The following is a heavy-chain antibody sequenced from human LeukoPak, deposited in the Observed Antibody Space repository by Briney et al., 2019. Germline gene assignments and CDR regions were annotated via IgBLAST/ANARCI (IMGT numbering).Heavy chain of an antibody. CDR2: IDPSDSET. CDR3: ARQTAMGRSGDY. D-gene: IGHD7-27*01. CDR1: GYSFTSYW. Sequence: GESLKISRKASGYSFTSYWIGWVRHMPGKGLEWMGIIDPSDSETRSTPSFQGQVTISVDKSLTTAYLQWNSLKASDTAMYYCARQTAMGRSGDYWGQGTLVTVSS. V-gene: IGHV5-51*01. J-gene: IGHJ4*02.